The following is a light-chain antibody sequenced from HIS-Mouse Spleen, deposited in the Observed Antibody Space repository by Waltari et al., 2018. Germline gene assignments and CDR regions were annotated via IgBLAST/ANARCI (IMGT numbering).Light chain of an antibody. J-gene: IGLJ3*02. CDR1: SSNIGSNY. CDR3: AAWDDSLSGPV. Sequence: QSVLTQPPSASGTPGQRVTISCSGSSSNIGSNYVYWYQQLPGTAHKLLIYRNNRRPSGVPDRFTGSKAGTAASLAISGLRSEDEADYYCAAWDDSLSGPVFGGGTKLTVL. V-gene: IGLV1-47*01. CDR2: RNN.